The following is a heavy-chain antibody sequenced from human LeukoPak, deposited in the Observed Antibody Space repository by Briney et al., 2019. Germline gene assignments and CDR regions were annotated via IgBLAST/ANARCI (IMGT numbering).Heavy chain of an antibody. J-gene: IGHJ4*02. CDR3: ARDETYYYDSSGYADY. D-gene: IGHD3-22*01. Sequence: ASVKVSCKASGYTFTGYYMHWVRQAPGQGLEWMGWISAYNGNTNYAQKLQGRVTMTTDTSTSTAYMELRSLRSDDTAVYYCARDETYYYDSSGYADYWGQGTLVTVSS. CDR1: GYTFTGYY. CDR2: ISAYNGNT. V-gene: IGHV1-18*04.